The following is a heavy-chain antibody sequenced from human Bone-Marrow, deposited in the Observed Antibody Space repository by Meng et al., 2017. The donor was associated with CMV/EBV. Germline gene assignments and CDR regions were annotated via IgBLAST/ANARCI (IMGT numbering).Heavy chain of an antibody. D-gene: IGHD3-16*01. Sequence: GESLKISCAASGFTFSSYGMHWVRQAPGKGLEWVAFIRYDGSNKYYADSVKGRFTLSRDNSKNTLYLQMNSLRAEDTAVYYCARDLPTFGGVSGMDVWGHGTTVTGSS. J-gene: IGHJ6*01. CDR3: ARDLPTFGGVSGMDV. CDR2: IRYDGSNK. CDR1: GFTFSSYG. V-gene: IGHV3-30*02.